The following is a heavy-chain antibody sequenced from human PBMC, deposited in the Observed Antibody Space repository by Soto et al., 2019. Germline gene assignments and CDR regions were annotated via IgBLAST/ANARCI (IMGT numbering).Heavy chain of an antibody. J-gene: IGHJ6*02. D-gene: IGHD4-4*01. V-gene: IGHV3-30-3*01. CDR2: ISYDGSNK. CDR1: GFTFSSYA. Sequence: GSLRLSCAASGFTFSSYAMHWVRQAPGKGLEWVAVISYDGSNKYYADSVKGRFTISRDNSKNTLYLQMNSLRAEDTAVYYCARDLEVTTAIYYYYGMDVWGQGTTVTVSS. CDR3: ARDLEVTTAIYYYYGMDV.